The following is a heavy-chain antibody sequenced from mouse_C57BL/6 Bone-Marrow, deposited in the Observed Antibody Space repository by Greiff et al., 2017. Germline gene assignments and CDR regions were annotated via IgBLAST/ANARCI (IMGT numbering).Heavy chain of an antibody. Sequence: EVQLVESGGDLVKPGGSLKLSCAASGFTFSSYGMSWVRQTPDKRLEWVATISSGGSYTYYPDSVKGRFTISRDNAKNTLYLQMSSLKSEDTAMYYCARAIITTVVAPYYAMDYWGQGTSVTVSS. CDR1: GFTFSSYG. J-gene: IGHJ4*01. D-gene: IGHD1-1*01. CDR2: ISSGGSYT. V-gene: IGHV5-6*01. CDR3: ARAIITTVVAPYYAMDY.